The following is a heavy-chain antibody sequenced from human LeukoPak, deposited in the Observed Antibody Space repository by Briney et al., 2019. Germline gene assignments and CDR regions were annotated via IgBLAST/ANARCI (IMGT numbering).Heavy chain of an antibody. CDR3: ARDSYCGGDCYLNDAFDI. J-gene: IGHJ3*02. CDR2: IKQDGSEK. CDR1: GFTFSSYW. Sequence: GGSLRLSCAASGFTFSSYWMSWVRQAPGKGLEWVANIKQDGSEKYYVDSVKGRFTISRDNAKNSLYLQINSLRAEDTAVYYCARDSYCGGDCYLNDAFDIWGQGTMVTVSS. V-gene: IGHV3-7*01. D-gene: IGHD2-21*01.